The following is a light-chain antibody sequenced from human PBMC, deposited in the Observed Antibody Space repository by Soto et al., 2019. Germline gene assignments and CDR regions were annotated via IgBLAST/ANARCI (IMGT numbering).Light chain of an antibody. Sequence: EIVLTQSPRTLSLSPGERATLSCRARQSVSNTYFASYHQKPGQAPRLLIYGASNTATGVPYRVSGSGSGTDFNLTSSRLEHQRFAVYYCQQYGSSGTFGPGPKVDIK. J-gene: IGKJ1*01. V-gene: IGKV3-20*01. CDR3: QQYGSSGT. CDR2: GAS. CDR1: QSVSNTY.